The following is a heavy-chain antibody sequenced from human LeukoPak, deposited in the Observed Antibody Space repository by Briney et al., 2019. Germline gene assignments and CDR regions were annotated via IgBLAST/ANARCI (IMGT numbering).Heavy chain of an antibody. J-gene: IGHJ4*02. D-gene: IGHD3-22*01. V-gene: IGHV1-69*05. Sequence: EASVKVSRKASGGTFSSYAISWVRQAPGQGLEWMGRIIPIFGTANYAQKFQGRVTITTDESTSTAYMELSSLRSEDTAVYYCAREQTFYYDSKEDWGQGTLVTVSS. CDR2: IIPIFGTA. CDR3: AREQTFYYDSKED. CDR1: GGTFSSYA.